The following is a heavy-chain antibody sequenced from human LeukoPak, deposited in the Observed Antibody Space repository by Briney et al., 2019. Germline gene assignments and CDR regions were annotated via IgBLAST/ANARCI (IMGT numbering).Heavy chain of an antibody. CDR1: GFTLSGYW. CDR3: ARGGYSFDY. D-gene: IGHD5-12*01. J-gene: IGHJ4*02. V-gene: IGHV3-7*01. Sequence: PGGSLRLSCAAPGFTLSGYWMSWVRQAPGKGLEWVARLHADGIERYYVDPVKGRFTISRDNAKNSLHLQMYSLRLDDTAVYYCARGGYSFDYLGQGTLDTVSS. CDR2: LHADGIER.